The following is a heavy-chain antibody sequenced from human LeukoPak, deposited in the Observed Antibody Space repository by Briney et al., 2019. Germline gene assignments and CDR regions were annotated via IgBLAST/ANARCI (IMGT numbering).Heavy chain of an antibody. D-gene: IGHD5-18*01. CDR3: AEGAGYSYGWDD. Sequence: GSLRLSCAASGFTFSSYAMSWVRQAPRKGLEWVSAISGGGGSTYYADSVKGRFTISRDNSKNTLYLQMNSLGAEDTAVYYCAEGAGYSYGWDDWGQGTLVTVS. CDR2: ISGGGGST. J-gene: IGHJ4*02. CDR1: GFTFSSYA. V-gene: IGHV3-23*01.